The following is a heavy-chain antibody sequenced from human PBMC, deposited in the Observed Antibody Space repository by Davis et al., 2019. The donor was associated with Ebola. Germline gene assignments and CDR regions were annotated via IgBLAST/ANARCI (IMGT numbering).Heavy chain of an antibody. CDR3: ARGSWFGELAYDY. V-gene: IGHV4-34*01. D-gene: IGHD3-10*01. J-gene: IGHJ4*02. CDR2: ITNSGST. Sequence: PSETLSLTCAVYGESFSAYYWTWIRQPPGKALEWIGHITNSGSTYHNPSLKSRLAISVDTSENQFSLRLNSVTAADTAVYYCARGSWFGELAYDYWGQGTQVTVSS. CDR1: GESFSAYY.